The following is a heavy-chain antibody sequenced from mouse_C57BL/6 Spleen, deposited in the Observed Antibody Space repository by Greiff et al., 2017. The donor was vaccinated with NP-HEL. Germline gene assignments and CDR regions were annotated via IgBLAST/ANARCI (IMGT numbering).Heavy chain of an antibody. CDR3: ARGQLRLQDYYAMDY. CDR1: GYAFSSYW. Sequence: QVQLKESGAELVKPGASVKISCKASGYAFSSYWMNWVKQRPGKGLEWIGQIYPGDGDTNYNGKFKGKATLTADKSSSTAYMQLSSLTSEDSAVYFCARGQLRLQDYYAMDYWGQGTSVTVSS. V-gene: IGHV1-80*01. CDR2: IYPGDGDT. D-gene: IGHD3-2*02. J-gene: IGHJ4*01.